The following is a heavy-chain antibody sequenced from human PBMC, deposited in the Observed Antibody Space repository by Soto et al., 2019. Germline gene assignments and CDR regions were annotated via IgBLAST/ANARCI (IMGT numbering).Heavy chain of an antibody. CDR2: IYYSGST. CDR1: GGSISSSSYY. J-gene: IGHJ4*02. D-gene: IGHD2-2*01. Sequence: SETLSLTCTVSGGSISSSSYYWGWIRQPPGKGLEWIGSIYYSGSTYYKQSLKNQDTISVDTSKKQLSLKLSSVTAEEKDVYNCARMKGDIVVVPAAISPSTVDYWGQGTLVTVS. V-gene: IGHV4-39*01. CDR3: ARMKGDIVVVPAAISPSTVDY.